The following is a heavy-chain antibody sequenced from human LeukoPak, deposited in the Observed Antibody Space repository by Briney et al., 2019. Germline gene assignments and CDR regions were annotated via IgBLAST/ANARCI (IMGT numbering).Heavy chain of an antibody. Sequence: ASVKVSCKASGYTFTSYGISWVRQAPGQGLEWMGRISAYNGNTNYAQKLQGRVTMTTDTSTSTAYMELRSLRSDDTAVYYCARDRDTMVRGVPDYWGQGTLVTVSS. CDR1: GYTFTSYG. CDR2: ISAYNGNT. D-gene: IGHD3-10*01. V-gene: IGHV1-18*01. CDR3: ARDRDTMVRGVPDY. J-gene: IGHJ4*02.